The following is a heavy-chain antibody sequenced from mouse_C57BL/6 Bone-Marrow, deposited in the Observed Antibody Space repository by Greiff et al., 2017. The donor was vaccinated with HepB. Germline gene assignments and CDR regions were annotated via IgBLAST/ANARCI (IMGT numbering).Heavy chain of an antibody. Sequence: VNLVESGAELVRPGTSVKVSCKASGYAFTNYLIEWVKQRPGQGLEWIGVINPGSGGTNYNEKFKGKATLTADKSSSTAYMQLSSLTSEDSAVYFCAAITTDWYFDVWGTGTTVTVSS. V-gene: IGHV1-54*01. CDR3: AAITTDWYFDV. D-gene: IGHD1-2*01. J-gene: IGHJ1*03. CDR1: GYAFTNYL. CDR2: INPGSGGT.